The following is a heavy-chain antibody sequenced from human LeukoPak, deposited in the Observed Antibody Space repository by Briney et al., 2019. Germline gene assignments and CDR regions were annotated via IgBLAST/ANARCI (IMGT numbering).Heavy chain of an antibody. CDR1: GFTFTTYT. V-gene: IGHV1-3*01. J-gene: IGHJ1*01. CDR2: INAANGNT. CDR3: ARDYYDSSGYGYFQH. Sequence: GASVKVSCKTSGFTFTTYTMHWVRQAPGQRLEWMGWINAANGNTQYSQKFQGRVTITRDTSTSTAYMELRSLRSDDTAVYYCARDYYDSSGYGYFQHWGQGTLVTVSS. D-gene: IGHD3-22*01.